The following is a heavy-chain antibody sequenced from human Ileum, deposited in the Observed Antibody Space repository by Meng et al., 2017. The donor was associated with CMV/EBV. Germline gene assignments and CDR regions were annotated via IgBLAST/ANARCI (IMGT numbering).Heavy chain of an antibody. CDR2: IKAKADGGTT. CDR1: GFTFTYAW. CDR3: TTGRAH. V-gene: IGHV3-15*01. Sequence: LEVLLSGGSVVTRGGSLSVCCAASGFTFTYAWMGWGRQAPGKGLDWVGRIKAKADGGTTEYPAPVKGRFTISRDDSKNTLFLQMNSLKTEDTAVYYCTTGRAHWGQGTLVTVSS. J-gene: IGHJ4*02.